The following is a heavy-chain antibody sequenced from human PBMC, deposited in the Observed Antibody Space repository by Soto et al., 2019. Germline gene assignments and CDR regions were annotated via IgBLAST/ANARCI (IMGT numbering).Heavy chain of an antibody. V-gene: IGHV3-48*01. CDR3: ARTLRFLEWLLPIYYYYYGMDV. D-gene: IGHD3-3*01. CDR2: ISSSSNTI. CDR1: GFTFSSYS. J-gene: IGHJ6*02. Sequence: GSLRLSCAASGFTFSSYSMNWVRQAPGKGLEWVSYISSSSNTINYADSVRGRFTISRDNAKNSLYLQMNSLRAEDTAVYYCARTLRFLEWLLPIYYYYYGMDVWGQGTTVTVS.